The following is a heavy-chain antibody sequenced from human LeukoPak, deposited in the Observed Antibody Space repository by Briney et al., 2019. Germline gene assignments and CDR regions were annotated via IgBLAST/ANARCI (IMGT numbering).Heavy chain of an antibody. D-gene: IGHD3-22*01. CDR3: ARGSGYLLDPNY. J-gene: IGHJ4*02. Sequence: PSETLSLTCTVSGGSISSGSYYWSWIRQPAGKGLEWIGRIYTSGSTNYNPSLKSRVTISVDTPKNQFSLKLSSVTAADTAVYYCARGSGYLLDPNYWGQGTLVTVSS. CDR1: GGSISSGSYY. CDR2: IYTSGST. V-gene: IGHV4-61*02.